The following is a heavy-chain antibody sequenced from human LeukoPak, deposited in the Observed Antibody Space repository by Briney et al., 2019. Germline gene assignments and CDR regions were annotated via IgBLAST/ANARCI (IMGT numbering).Heavy chain of an antibody. Sequence: ASVKVSSTISGYGLSILSIHWVRQAPGEGLQWVGGIDPQDGQTIYAQPFHGRATISEDTFSDTAYLELNSLRSEDTALCYCATHLDRSYYYFESWGQEALVIVSS. CDR3: ATHLDRSYYYFES. CDR1: GYGLSILS. CDR2: IDPQDGQT. V-gene: IGHV1-24*01. J-gene: IGHJ4*02. D-gene: IGHD3-10*01.